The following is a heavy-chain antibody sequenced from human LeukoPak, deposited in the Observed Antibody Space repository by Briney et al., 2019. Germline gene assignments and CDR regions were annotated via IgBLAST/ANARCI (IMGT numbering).Heavy chain of an antibody. V-gene: IGHV3-11*04. CDR1: GFTFSDYY. D-gene: IGHD3-16*01. Sequence: GGSLRLPRAASGFTFSDYYMSWIRQAPGKGLEWVSYISSSGSTIYYADSVKGRFTISRDNAKNSLYLQMNSLRAEDTAVYYCARVRVRVTFGGANPYFDYWGQGTLVTVSS. CDR2: ISSSGSTI. CDR3: ARVRVRVTFGGANPYFDY. J-gene: IGHJ4*02.